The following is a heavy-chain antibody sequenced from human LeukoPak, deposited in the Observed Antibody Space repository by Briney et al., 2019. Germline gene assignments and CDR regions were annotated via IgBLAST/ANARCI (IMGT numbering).Heavy chain of an antibody. J-gene: IGHJ4*02. CDR3: ARDTHYGSNY. Sequence: GSLILSCAASGFTFDDYGMSWVRQAPGKGLEWVSGINWNGGSTDYADSVKGRFTISRDNAKKSLYLQMNSLRAEDTALYYCARDTHYGSNYWGQGTLVTVSS. CDR1: GFTFDDYG. CDR2: INWNGGST. D-gene: IGHD3-10*01. V-gene: IGHV3-20*04.